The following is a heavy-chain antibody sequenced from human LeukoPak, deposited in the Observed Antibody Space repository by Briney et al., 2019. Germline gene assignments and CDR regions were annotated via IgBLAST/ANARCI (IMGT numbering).Heavy chain of an antibody. J-gene: IGHJ4*02. Sequence: TTSETLSLTCTVSGYSISSGYYWGWIRQPPGKGLGWIGSIYHSGSTYYNPSLKSRVTISVDTSKNQFSLKLSSVTAADTAVYYCAKSSYSIFDYWGQGTLVTVSS. CDR1: GYSISSGYY. CDR2: IYHSGST. V-gene: IGHV4-38-2*02. CDR3: AKSSYSIFDY. D-gene: IGHD5-18*01.